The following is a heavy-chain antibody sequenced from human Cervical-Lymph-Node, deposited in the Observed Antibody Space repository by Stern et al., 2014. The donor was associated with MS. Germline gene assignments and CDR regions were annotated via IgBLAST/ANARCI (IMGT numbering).Heavy chain of an antibody. J-gene: IGHJ4*02. CDR2: ISSSSSTI. D-gene: IGHD4-17*01. CDR3: VREGLNGDFDY. CDR1: GFTFNSYN. V-gene: IGHV3-48*01. Sequence: VQLVQSGGALVHPGGSLTLSCAVSGFTFNSYNMNWVRQSPGKGLEWASYISSSSSTIYYADSVRGRFTISRDNAKNSLYLRMNSLRAEDTAVYYCVREGLNGDFDYWGQGTLVTVSS.